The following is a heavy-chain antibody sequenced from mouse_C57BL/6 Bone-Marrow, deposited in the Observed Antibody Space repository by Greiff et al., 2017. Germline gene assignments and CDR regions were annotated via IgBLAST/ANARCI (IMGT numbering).Heavy chain of an antibody. D-gene: IGHD2-3*01. V-gene: IGHV5-6*02. CDR3: ARHGYYYFDY. CDR1: GFTFSSYG. J-gene: IGHJ2*01. Sequence: EVKLVESGGDLVKPGGSLKLSCAASGFTFSSYGMSWVRPTPDKRLAWVATISSGGSYTYYPDSVKGRFTISRDNAKNTLYLQMSSLKSEDTAMYYCARHGYYYFDYWGQGTTLTVSS. CDR2: ISSGGSYT.